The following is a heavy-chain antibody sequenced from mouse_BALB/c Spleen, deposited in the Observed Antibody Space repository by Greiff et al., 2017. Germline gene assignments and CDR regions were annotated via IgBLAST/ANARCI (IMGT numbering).Heavy chain of an antibody. CDR1: GFTFTDYY. CDR3: ARGNVYGYYFDY. J-gene: IGHJ2*01. D-gene: IGHD1-2*01. CDR2: IRNKANGYTT. V-gene: IGHV7-3*02. Sequence: EVKLVESGGGLVQPGGSLRLSCATSGFTFTDYYMSWVRQPPGKALEWLGFIRNKANGYTTEYSASVKGRFTISRDNSQSILYLQMNTLRAEDSATYYCARGNVYGYYFDYWGQGTTLTVSS.